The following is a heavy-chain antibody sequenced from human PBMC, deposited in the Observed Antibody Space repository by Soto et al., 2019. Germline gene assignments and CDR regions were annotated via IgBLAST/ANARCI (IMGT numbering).Heavy chain of an antibody. CDR1: VFSFSNTV. CDR2: ISSTGAGT. V-gene: IGHV3-23*01. J-gene: IGHJ5*02. CDR3: VKAEAGP. Sequence: QPGGSLRLSWAASVFSFSNTVMSWVRQAPGKGLDWVSAISSTGAGTYYADSVRGRFIISRDHSNNTVFLQMNSLRADDSAVYYCVKAEAGPWGQGAKVTVSS.